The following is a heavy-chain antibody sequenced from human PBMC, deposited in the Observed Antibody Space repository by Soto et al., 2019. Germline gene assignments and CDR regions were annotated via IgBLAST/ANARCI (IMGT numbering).Heavy chain of an antibody. CDR3: AHSPWGAAPDY. D-gene: IGHD3-16*01. V-gene: IGHV2-5*01. J-gene: IGHJ4*02. CDR2: IYWNDDK. CDR1: GISVSSRRLG. Sequence: INLKATGPTLVKPTQHLMLTCTVSGISVSSRRLGVGWIRQPQGKALQWLGIIYWNDDKRYSPSLKSRLTSIKDTSKNQVVRTLTNMVPVDTATYYCAHSPWGAAPDYWGQVPPVTVSS.